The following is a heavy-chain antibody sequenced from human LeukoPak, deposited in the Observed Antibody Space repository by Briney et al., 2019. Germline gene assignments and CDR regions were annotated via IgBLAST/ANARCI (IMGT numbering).Heavy chain of an antibody. Sequence: PGGSLRLSCAASRFTFTSYAMTWVRQAPGKGLEWVSVISGSGGNTYYADSVKGRFTISRDNSKNTLFLQMNSLRAEDTAIYYCAKASSTSYYDGSGYCDYWGQGTLVTVSS. CDR3: AKASSTSYYDGSGYCDY. V-gene: IGHV3-23*01. CDR1: RFTFTSYA. D-gene: IGHD3-22*01. CDR2: ISGSGGNT. J-gene: IGHJ4*02.